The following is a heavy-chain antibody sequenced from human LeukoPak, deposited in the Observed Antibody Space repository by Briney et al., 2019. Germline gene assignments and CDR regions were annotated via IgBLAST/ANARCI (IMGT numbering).Heavy chain of an antibody. CDR2: ISAYNGNT. J-gene: IGHJ4*02. V-gene: IGHV1-18*01. Sequence: ASVKASCKASGYTFTSYGISWVRQAPGQGLEWMGWISAYNGNTNYAQKLQGRVTMTTDTSTSTAYMELRSLRSDDTAVYYCARAGQGYYYDTSAYYYDYWGQGTLVTVSS. D-gene: IGHD3-22*01. CDR1: GYTFTSYG. CDR3: ARAGQGYYYDTSAYYYDY.